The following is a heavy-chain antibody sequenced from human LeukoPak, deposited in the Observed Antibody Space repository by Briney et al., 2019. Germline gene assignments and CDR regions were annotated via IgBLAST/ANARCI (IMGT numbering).Heavy chain of an antibody. CDR1: GFTFSSYA. CDR3: ARVLRFWGATNPYFDY. CDR2: ISYDGSNK. D-gene: IGHD3-16*01. J-gene: IGHJ4*02. V-gene: IGHV3-30-3*01. Sequence: GGSLRLSCAASGFTFSSYAMHWVRQAPGKGLEWVAVISYDGSNKYCADSVKGRFTISRDNSKNTLYLQMNSLRAEDTAVYYCARVLRFWGATNPYFDYWGQGTLVTVSS.